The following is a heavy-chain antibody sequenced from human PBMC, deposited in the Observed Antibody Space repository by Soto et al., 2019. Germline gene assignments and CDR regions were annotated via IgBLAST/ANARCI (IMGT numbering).Heavy chain of an antibody. V-gene: IGHV4-30-4*01. CDR1: GGSISSGDYY. CDR3: SRVTRSPYYFAY. Sequence: SETLSLTCTVSGGSISSGDYYWSWIRQPPGKGLEWIGYIYYSGSTYYNPSLKSRVTISVDTSKNQFSLKLSSVTAADTAVYYFSRVTRSPYYFAYWGQGTLVTVYS. CDR2: IYYSGST. J-gene: IGHJ4*02.